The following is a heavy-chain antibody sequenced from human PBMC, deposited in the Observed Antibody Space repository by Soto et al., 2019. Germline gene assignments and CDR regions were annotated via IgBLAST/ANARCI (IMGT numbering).Heavy chain of an antibody. CDR2: IKHDGSEK. V-gene: IGHV3-7*01. CDR3: ARDRNYMDV. Sequence: EVQLVESGGGLVQPGGSLRLSCAASGFTFSSYCMSWFRQAPGKGLEWVANIKHDGSEKYYVDSVKVRFTISRDNAKNSLYLQMNSLRAEDTAVYYCARDRNYMDVWGKGTTVTVSS. J-gene: IGHJ6*03. CDR1: GFTFSSYC.